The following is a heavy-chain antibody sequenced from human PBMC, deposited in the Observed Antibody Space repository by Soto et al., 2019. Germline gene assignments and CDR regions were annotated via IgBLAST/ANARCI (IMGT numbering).Heavy chain of an antibody. V-gene: IGHV4-31*02. D-gene: IGHD6-6*01. CDR3: GALDFVAKAYYLET. CDR2: IHYSGGA. CDR1: GGSISSDNYF. Sequence: SETLSLTCTVSGGSISSDNYFWSWIRQHPGKGLEWIGYIHYSGGAYYNPSLQSRVTLSVDTSENHFSLKLSSVTAADTAVYYCGALDFVAKAYYLETWGQGTMGSVSS. J-gene: IGHJ4*02.